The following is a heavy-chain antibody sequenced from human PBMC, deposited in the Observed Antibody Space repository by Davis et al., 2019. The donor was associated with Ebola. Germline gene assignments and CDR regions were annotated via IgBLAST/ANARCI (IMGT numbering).Heavy chain of an antibody. V-gene: IGHV1-2*06. CDR3: ARWGATPYYYGMDV. J-gene: IGHJ6*04. D-gene: IGHD1-26*01. CDR1: GYTFTGYY. Sequence: ASVKVSCKASGYTFTGYYMHWVRQAPGQGLEWMGRINPNSGGTNYAQKFQGRVTITADESTSTAYMELSSLRSEDTAVYYCARWGATPYYYGMDVWGKGTTVTVSS. CDR2: INPNSGGT.